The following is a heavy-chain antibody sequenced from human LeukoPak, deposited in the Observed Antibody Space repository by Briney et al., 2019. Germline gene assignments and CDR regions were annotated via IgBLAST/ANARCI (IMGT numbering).Heavy chain of an antibody. D-gene: IGHD3-22*01. CDR1: GSTFSSYS. V-gene: IGHV3-21*01. CDR2: ISSSSSYI. J-gene: IGHJ4*02. CDR3: ARGRVYYYDSSGYGY. Sequence: GGSLRLSCAASGSTFSSYSMNWVRQAPGKGLEWVSSISSSSSYIYYADSVKGRFTISRDNAKNSLYLQMNSLRAEDTAVYYCARGRVYYYDSSGYGYWGQGTLVTVSS.